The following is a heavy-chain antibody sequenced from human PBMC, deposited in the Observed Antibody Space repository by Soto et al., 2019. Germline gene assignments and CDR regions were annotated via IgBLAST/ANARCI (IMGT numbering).Heavy chain of an antibody. Sequence: PGGSLRLSCSASGFTFSSYAMHWVRQAPGKGLEYVSAISSNGGSTYYADSVKGRFTISRDNSKNTLYLQMSSLRAEDTAVYYCAYDYGDYRFDYWGQGTLVTVSS. CDR3: AYDYGDYRFDY. D-gene: IGHD4-17*01. CDR2: ISSNGGST. V-gene: IGHV3-64D*08. J-gene: IGHJ4*02. CDR1: GFTFSSYA.